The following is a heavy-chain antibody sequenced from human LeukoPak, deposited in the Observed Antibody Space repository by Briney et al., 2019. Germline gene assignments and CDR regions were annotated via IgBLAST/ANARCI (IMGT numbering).Heavy chain of an antibody. J-gene: IGHJ6*04. CDR2: ISYDGSNK. D-gene: IGHD5-18*01. CDR1: GFTFSSYA. CDR3: ARYSYGPPYYYGMDV. V-gene: IGHV3-30*04. Sequence: GGSLRLACSASGFTFSSYAMHWVRQAPGKGLEWVAVISYDGSNKYYADSVKGRFIISRDNSKNTLYLQMNSLRAEDTAVYYCARYSYGPPYYYGMDVWGKGTTVTVSS.